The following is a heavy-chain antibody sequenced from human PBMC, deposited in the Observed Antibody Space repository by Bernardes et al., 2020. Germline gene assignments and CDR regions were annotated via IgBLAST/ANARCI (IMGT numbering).Heavy chain of an antibody. CDR2: ISGSGGST. D-gene: IGHD3-3*01. J-gene: IGHJ4*02. CDR1: GFTFSSYA. CDR3: AKGSYYDFWSGPYYFDY. V-gene: IGHV3-23*01. Sequence: VGSLRLSCAASGFTFSSYAMSWVRQAPGKGLEWVSAISGSGGSTYYADSVKGRFTISRDNSKNTLYLQMNSLRAEDTAVYYCAKGSYYDFWSGPYYFDYWGQGTLVTVSS.